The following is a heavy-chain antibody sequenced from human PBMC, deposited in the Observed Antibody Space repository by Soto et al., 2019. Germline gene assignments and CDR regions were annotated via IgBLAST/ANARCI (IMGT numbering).Heavy chain of an antibody. CDR3: ARGDIPDNWFDP. D-gene: IGHD2-15*01. V-gene: IGHV4-34*01. Sequence: QVQLQQWGAGLLKPSETLSLTCAVYGGSFSGYYWSWIRQPPGKGLEWIGEINHSGSTNYNPSLKSRVTISVDTSKNQFSLKLSSVTAADTAVYYCARGDIPDNWFDPWGQGTLVTVSS. J-gene: IGHJ5*02. CDR2: INHSGST. CDR1: GGSFSGYY.